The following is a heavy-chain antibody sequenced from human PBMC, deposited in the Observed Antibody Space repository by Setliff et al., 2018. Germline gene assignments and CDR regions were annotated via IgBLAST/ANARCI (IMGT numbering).Heavy chain of an antibody. J-gene: IGHJ6*02. CDR2: IRNDGSDK. CDR1: GFLVSSYG. Sequence: GGSLRLSCAASGFLVSSYGMHWVRQAPGKGLEWVTFIRNDGSDKYYADSVKGRFTISRVNSKNTLYLQMNSLRAEDTAVYYCAKDRRGSNYGMDVWGQGTTVTVSS. CDR3: AKDRRGSNYGMDV. V-gene: IGHV3-30*02. D-gene: IGHD3-16*01.